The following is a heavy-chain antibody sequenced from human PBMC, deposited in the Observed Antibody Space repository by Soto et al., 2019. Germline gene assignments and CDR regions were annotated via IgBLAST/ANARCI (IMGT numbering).Heavy chain of an antibody. J-gene: IGHJ4*02. V-gene: IGHV2-26*01. CDR1: GFSLTNARLG. D-gene: IGHD1-26*01. Sequence: QVTLKESGPVLVKPTETLTLTCTVSGFSLTNARLGVTWIRQPPGKALEWLAHIFSNDEKSYSTSLKSRLTSSKDTSKSQVVLTMTNMDPVDTATYYCARHGRGVGARPLDYWGQGTLVTVSS. CDR2: IFSNDEK. CDR3: ARHGRGVGARPLDY.